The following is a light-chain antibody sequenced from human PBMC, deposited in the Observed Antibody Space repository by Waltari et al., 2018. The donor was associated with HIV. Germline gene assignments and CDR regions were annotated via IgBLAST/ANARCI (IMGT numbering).Light chain of an antibody. CDR3: CSYADDYTWV. J-gene: IGLJ3*02. CDR1: SSAVGDYNY. V-gene: IGLV2-11*01. CDR2: DVN. Sequence: QSALTQPRSVSGSPGQSVPIPCTGTSSAVGDYNYVSWYQQHPAKAPKLMIFDVNKRPSGVPDRFSGSKSGNTASLTISGLQAEDEADYYCCSYADDYTWVFGGGTKLTVL.